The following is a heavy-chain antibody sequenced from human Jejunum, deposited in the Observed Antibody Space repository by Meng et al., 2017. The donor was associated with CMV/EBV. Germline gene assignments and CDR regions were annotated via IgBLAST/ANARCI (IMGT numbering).Heavy chain of an antibody. Sequence: TNNYRNWVRQAPGKGREWVSRISGDGSSTAYADSVEGRFTISRDNAENTLFLQMDSLGAEDTAVYYCAREPYCSSTSCSRAFGPWGRGTLVTVSS. J-gene: IGHJ5*02. CDR1: TNNY. CDR2: ISGDGSST. V-gene: IGHV3-74*01. CDR3: AREPYCSSTSCSRAFGP. D-gene: IGHD2-2*01.